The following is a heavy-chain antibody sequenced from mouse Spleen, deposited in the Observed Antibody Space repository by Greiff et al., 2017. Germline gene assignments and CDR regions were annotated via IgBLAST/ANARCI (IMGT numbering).Heavy chain of an antibody. CDR2: IRSKSNNYAT. CDR3: VSHRYGEAMDY. V-gene: IGHV10-1*01. Sequence: EVQLVESGGGLVQPKGSLKLSCAASGFSFTTYAMNWVRQAPGKGLEWVARIRSKSNNYATYYADSVKDRFTISRDDSESMLYLQMNNLKTEDTAMYYCVSHRYGEAMDYWGQGTSVTVSS. CDR1: GFSFTTYA. D-gene: IGHD2-14*01. J-gene: IGHJ4*01.